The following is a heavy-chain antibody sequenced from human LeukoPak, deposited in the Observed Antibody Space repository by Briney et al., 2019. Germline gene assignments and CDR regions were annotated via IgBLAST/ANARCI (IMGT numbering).Heavy chain of an antibody. CDR1: GFTFSSYS. Sequence: GGSLRLSCAASGFTFSSYSMNWVRQAPGKGLEWVSYISSSGSTIYYADSVKGRFTISRDNAKNSLYLQMNSLRAEDTAVYYCARDEIVATTKANYYYYMDVWGKGTTVTISS. V-gene: IGHV3-48*04. D-gene: IGHD5-12*01. CDR2: ISSSGSTI. CDR3: ARDEIVATTKANYYYYMDV. J-gene: IGHJ6*03.